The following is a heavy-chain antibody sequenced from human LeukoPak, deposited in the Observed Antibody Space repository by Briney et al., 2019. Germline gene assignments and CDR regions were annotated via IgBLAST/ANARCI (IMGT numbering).Heavy chain of an antibody. CDR2: ISNIGST. V-gene: IGHV4-59*01. CDR3: TRDRSALDT. CDR1: GASISNYF. Sequence: SETLSLTCTVSGASISNYFWTWIRQSPGKGLEWIGYISNIGSTNYNPSLKSRVTISGDTSKNQFSLKLSSVTAADTAVYYCTRDRSALDTWGQGTMVTVSS. J-gene: IGHJ3*02.